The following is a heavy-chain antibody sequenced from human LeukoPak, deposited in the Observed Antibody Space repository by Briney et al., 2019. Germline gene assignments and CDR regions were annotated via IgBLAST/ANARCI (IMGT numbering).Heavy chain of an antibody. CDR2: ISVSGSST. D-gene: IGHD1-26*01. CDR1: GFTISKYG. V-gene: IGHV3-23*01. J-gene: IGHJ4*02. Sequence: PGGSLRLSCADSGFTISKYGMSWVRQAPGKGLEWVSGISVSGSSTYYADSVRGRFTISRDNSKNTLYLQMSSLRAEDTAVYYCAKDRDGGATTTAKGFDCWGQGTLVTVSS. CDR3: AKDRDGGATTTAKGFDC.